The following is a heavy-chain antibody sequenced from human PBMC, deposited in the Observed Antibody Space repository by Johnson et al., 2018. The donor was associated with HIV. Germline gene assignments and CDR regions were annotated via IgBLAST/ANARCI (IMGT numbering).Heavy chain of an antibody. Sequence: QMQLVESGGGVVQPGGSLRISCAASGVTFSSYGMHWVRQAPGKGLEGVAFIRYDGNNKYYADSVKGRFTISRDNSKNTLYLQMNSLRAEDTAVYYCAKDYEWFGEFVDAFDIWGQGTMVTVSS. CDR1: GVTFSSYG. J-gene: IGHJ3*02. V-gene: IGHV3-30*02. D-gene: IGHD3-10*01. CDR2: IRYDGNNK. CDR3: AKDYEWFGEFVDAFDI.